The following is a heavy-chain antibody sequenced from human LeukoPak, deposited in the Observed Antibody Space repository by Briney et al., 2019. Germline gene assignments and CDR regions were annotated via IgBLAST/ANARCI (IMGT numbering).Heavy chain of an antibody. J-gene: IGHJ4*02. CDR1: GGSISSYY. D-gene: IGHD3-22*01. V-gene: IGHV4-59*01. CDR2: IYYSGST. Sequence: SETLSLTCTVSGGSISSYYWSWIRQPPGKGLEWIGYIYYSGSTNYNPSLKSRVTISVDTSKNQFSLKLSSVTAADTAVYYCARSSGYYYGHVDYWGQGTLVTVSS. CDR3: ARSSGYYYGHVDY.